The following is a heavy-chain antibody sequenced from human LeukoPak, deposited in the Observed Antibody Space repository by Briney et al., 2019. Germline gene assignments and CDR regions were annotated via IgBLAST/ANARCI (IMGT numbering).Heavy chain of an antibody. CDR3: AKDDGLRYFDWSGIDY. V-gene: IGHV3-30*18. J-gene: IGHJ4*02. D-gene: IGHD3-9*01. CDR2: ISYDGSNK. CDR1: GFTFSSYG. Sequence: PGGSLRLSCAASGFTFSSYGMHWVRQAPGKGLEWVAVISYDGSNKYYADSVKGRFTISRDNSKNTLYLQMNSPRAEDTAVYYCAKDDGLRYFDWSGIDYWGQGTLVTVSS.